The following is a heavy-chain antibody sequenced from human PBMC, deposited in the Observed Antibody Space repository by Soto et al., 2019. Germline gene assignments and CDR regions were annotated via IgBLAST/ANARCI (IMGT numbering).Heavy chain of an antibody. J-gene: IGHJ4*02. V-gene: IGHV1-18*01. Sequence: QVQLVQSGAEVKKPGASVKVSCKTSGYTFTSYHISWVRQAPGQGLEWMGWSSAYNTNTNYAQKFQGRVTMTTDTLTSTAYMDLMSLRSDDTAVYYCARDTPPTDYWGQGTLVTVSS. CDR3: ARDTPPTDY. CDR2: SSAYNTNT. CDR1: GYTFTSYH.